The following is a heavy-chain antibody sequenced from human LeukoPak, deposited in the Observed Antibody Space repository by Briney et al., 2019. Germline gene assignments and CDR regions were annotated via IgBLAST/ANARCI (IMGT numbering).Heavy chain of an antibody. Sequence: SETLSLTCTVSGGSISSYYWRWIRQPPGKGLEWIGYIYYSGSTNYNPSLKSRVTISVDTSKNQFSLKLSSVTAADTAVYYCARVRPMATTYYFDYWGQGTLVTVSS. D-gene: IGHD5-24*01. V-gene: IGHV4-59*01. CDR1: GGSISSYY. CDR3: ARVRPMATTYYFDY. CDR2: IYYSGST. J-gene: IGHJ4*02.